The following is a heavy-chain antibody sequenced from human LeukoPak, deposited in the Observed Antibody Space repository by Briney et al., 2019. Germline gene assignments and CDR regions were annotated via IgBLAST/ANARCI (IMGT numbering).Heavy chain of an antibody. V-gene: IGHV4-34*01. J-gene: IGHJ4*02. CDR3: ARRAVRGVSGY. CDR2: INHSGST. CDR1: GGSFSGYY. Sequence: SETLSLTCAVYGGSFSGYYWSWIRQPPGKGLEWIGEINHSGSTNYNPSLKSRVTISVDTSKNQFSLKLSSVTAADTAVYYCARRAVRGVSGYWGQGTLVTVSS. D-gene: IGHD3-10*01.